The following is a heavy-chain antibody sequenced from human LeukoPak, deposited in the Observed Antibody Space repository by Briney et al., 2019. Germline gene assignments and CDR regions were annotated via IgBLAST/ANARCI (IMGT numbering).Heavy chain of an antibody. CDR3: ARGADAVYSSSRFDY. D-gene: IGHD6-13*01. J-gene: IGHJ4*02. V-gene: IGHV4-59*01. Sequence: SETLSLTCTVSGGSISSYYWSWIRQPPGKGLEWIGYIYYSGSTNYNPSLKSRVTISVDTSKNQFSLKRRSVTAADTAVYYCARGADAVYSSSRFDYWGQGTLVTVSS. CDR2: IYYSGST. CDR1: GGSISSYY.